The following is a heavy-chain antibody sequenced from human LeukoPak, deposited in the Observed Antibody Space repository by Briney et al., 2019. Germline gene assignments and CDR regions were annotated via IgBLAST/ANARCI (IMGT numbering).Heavy chain of an antibody. CDR3: TRDSGTTGEVKFDP. CDR2: IHSGTT. V-gene: IGHV4-4*07. Sequence: SSETLSLTCSVSGGSISSYFLSWIRQPAGKGLEWIGRIHSGTTTYNPSLKSRGTMSLDTSKNQVSLTLRSVTAADTALYYCTRDSGTTGEVKFDPWGQGTLVTVSS. D-gene: IGHD4-17*01. J-gene: IGHJ5*02. CDR1: GGSISSYF.